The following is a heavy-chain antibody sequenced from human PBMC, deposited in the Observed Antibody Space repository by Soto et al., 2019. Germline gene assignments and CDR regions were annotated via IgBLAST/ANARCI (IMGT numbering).Heavy chain of an antibody. CDR2: IYYSGST. CDR3: AAVGYCSGGSCYDYYYYMDV. J-gene: IGHJ6*03. CDR1: GGSISSGGYY. Sequence: SETLSLTCTVSGGSISSGGYYWSWIRQHPGKGLEWIGYIYYSGSTYYNPSLKSRVTISVDTSKNQFSLKLSSVTAADTAVYYCAAVGYCSGGSCYDYYYYMDVWGKGTTVTVSS. D-gene: IGHD2-15*01. V-gene: IGHV4-31*03.